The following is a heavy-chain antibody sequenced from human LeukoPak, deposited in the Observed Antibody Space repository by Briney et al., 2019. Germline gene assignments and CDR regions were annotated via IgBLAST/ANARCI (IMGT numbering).Heavy chain of an antibody. V-gene: IGHV3-23*01. CDR3: AYLDSSGYYYGRLRY. D-gene: IGHD3-22*01. CDR2: ISGSGGST. CDR1: GFTFSSYA. Sequence: PGGSLRLSCAASGFTFSSYAMSWVRQAPGKGLEWVSAISGSGGSTHYADSVKGRFTISRDNSKNTLYLQMNSLRAEDTAVYFCAYLDSSGYYYGRLRYWGQGTPVTVSS. J-gene: IGHJ4*02.